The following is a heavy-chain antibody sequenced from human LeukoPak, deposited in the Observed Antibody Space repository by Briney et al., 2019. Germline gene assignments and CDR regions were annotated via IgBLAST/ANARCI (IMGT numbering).Heavy chain of an antibody. CDR2: IHHSEGT. CDR1: GYSISSGYY. Sequence: SETLSLTCTVSGYSISSGYYWGWIRQPPGKGLEWIGEIHHSEGTNFNPSLKSRVTISVDKSKNHFSLSLTSVSAADTAVYYCARGIPGYFGTSGYYYEYWGQGVLVTVSS. J-gene: IGHJ4*02. V-gene: IGHV4-38-2*02. CDR3: ARGIPGYFGTSGYYYEY. D-gene: IGHD3-22*01.